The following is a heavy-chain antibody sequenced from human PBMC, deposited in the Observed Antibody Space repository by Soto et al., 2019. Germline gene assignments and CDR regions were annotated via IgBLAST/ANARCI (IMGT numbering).Heavy chain of an antibody. CDR2: ISSNGGST. J-gene: IGHJ4*02. CDR3: VKDFPRGTMIVGPFGD. CDR1: GFTFSSYA. D-gene: IGHD3-22*01. Sequence: GGSLRLSCSASGFTFSSYAMHWVRQAPGKGLEYVSAISSNGGSTYYADSVKGRFTISRDNSKNTLYLQMSSLRAEDTAVYYCVKDFPRGTMIVGPFGDWGQGTLVTVSS. V-gene: IGHV3-64D*08.